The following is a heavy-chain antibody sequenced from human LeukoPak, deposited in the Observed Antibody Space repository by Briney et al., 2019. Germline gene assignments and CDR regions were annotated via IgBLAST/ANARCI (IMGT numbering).Heavy chain of an antibody. J-gene: IGHJ4*02. CDR3: ARERASGSYEKAPPFDH. CDR2: IKQDGSEK. Sequence: GGSLRLSCAASGFTFSSYWMTWVRQAPGKGLEWVGNIKQDGSEKYYVDFVKGRCTISRDNAKNSLYLQMNSLRVEDTAVYYCARERASGSYEKAPPFDHWGQGTLVTVSS. V-gene: IGHV3-7*01. D-gene: IGHD3-10*01. CDR1: GFTFSSYW.